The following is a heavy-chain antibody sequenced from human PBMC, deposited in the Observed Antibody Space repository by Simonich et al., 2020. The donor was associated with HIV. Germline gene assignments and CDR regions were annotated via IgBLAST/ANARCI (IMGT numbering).Heavy chain of an antibody. CDR1: GFTFSNHW. J-gene: IGHJ2*01. V-gene: IGHV3-7*01. Sequence: EVQLVESGGGLVQPGGSLRLSCAASGFTFSNHWMTWVRQSPGKGLGWVAYINQDGSGKNYVDAVKGRFTISRDNAKNSLSLQMNSLRDEDTALYYCALGWGSGWYFDLWGRATLVTVSS. CDR3: ALGWGSGWYFDL. D-gene: IGHD7-27*01. CDR2: INQDGSGK.